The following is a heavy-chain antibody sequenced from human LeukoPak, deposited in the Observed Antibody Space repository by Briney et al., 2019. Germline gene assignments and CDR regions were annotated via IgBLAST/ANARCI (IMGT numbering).Heavy chain of an antibody. V-gene: IGHV4-39*01. CDR1: GGSISSSYYY. CDR3: ASLYCSGGSCYPRY. J-gene: IGHJ4*02. CDR2: IYYAGST. D-gene: IGHD2-15*01. Sequence: PSETLSLTCTVSGGSISSSYYYWGWIRQPPGEGLEWIGNIYYAGSTYDNPSLKSRITMSVDTSKNQSSLRLSSVTAADTAVYYCASLYCSGGSCYPRYWGQGTLVAVSS.